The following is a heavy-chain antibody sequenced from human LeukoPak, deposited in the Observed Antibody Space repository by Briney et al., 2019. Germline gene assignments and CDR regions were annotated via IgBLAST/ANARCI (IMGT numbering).Heavy chain of an antibody. Sequence: RGGSLRLSCAASGFTFSSYGMHWVRQAPGKGLEWVAVIWYDGSNKYYADSVKGRFTISRDNSKNTLYLQMNSLRAEDTAVYYCARDSSGWLYYFDYWGQGTLVTVSS. J-gene: IGHJ4*02. CDR1: GFTFSSYG. D-gene: IGHD6-19*01. CDR3: ARDSSGWLYYFDY. CDR2: IWYDGSNK. V-gene: IGHV3-33*01.